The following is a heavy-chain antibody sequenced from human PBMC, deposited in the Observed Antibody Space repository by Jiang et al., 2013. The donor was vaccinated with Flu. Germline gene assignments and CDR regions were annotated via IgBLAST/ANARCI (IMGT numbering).Heavy chain of an antibody. CDR1: GGSISGYY. CDR2: LSYSGIS. V-gene: IGHV4-59*01. Sequence: SGPGLVKPSETLSLTCTVSGGSISGYYYNWIRQPPGKGLEWIGLLSYSGISNYSPSLKSRVTISIDTSKNQFSLRLSSVTAADTALYYCARGGTQQHLSLWGQGTLVTVSS. D-gene: IGHD6-13*01. J-gene: IGHJ4*02. CDR3: ARGGTQQHLSL.